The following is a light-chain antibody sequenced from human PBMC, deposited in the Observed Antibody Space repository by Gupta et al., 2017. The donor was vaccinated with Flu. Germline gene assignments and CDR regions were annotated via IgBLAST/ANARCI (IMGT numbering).Light chain of an antibody. CDR1: SSDVGIYDY. Sequence: TGTSSDVGIYDYVSWYQQRPGSAPKLLIYEVSNRPSGVSNRFSGSKSGNTASLTISGLQAEDEADYYCDSFTSSNTYVVFGGGTKLTVL. V-gene: IGLV2-14*01. CDR2: EVS. CDR3: DSFTSSNTYVV. J-gene: IGLJ2*01.